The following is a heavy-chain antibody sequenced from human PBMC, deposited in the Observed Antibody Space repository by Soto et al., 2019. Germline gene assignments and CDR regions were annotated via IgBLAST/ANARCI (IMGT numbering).Heavy chain of an antibody. CDR1: GFSLRGYW. Sequence: EVQLVESGGGLVQPGGSLRLTCAASGFSLRGYWMSWVRQAPGKGLEWVANIKQDGSDKRYVDSVKGRFTIYRDNAENSRDLQMNSRRAEATAVYFCARGGGNFDQWGQGTLVTVSS. CDR3: ARGGGNFDQ. V-gene: IGHV3-7*04. CDR2: IKQDGSDK. D-gene: IGHD3-16*01. J-gene: IGHJ4*02.